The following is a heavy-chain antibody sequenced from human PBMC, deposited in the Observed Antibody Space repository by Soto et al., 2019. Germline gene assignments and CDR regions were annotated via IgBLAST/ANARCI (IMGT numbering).Heavy chain of an antibody. V-gene: IGHV1-69*06. CDR2: IIPIFGTA. D-gene: IGHD3-22*01. CDR1: GGTFSSYA. CDR3: ARSHIPYDSSGYPHNWFDP. J-gene: IGHJ5*02. Sequence: VASVKVSCKASGGTFSSYAISWVRQAPGQGLEWMGGIIPIFGTANYAQKFQGRVMITADKSTSTAYMELSSLRSEDTAVYYCARSHIPYDSSGYPHNWFDPWGQGTLVTVSS.